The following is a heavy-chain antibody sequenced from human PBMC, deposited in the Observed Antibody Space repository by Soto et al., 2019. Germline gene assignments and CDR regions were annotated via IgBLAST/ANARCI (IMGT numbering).Heavy chain of an antibody. Sequence: PGESLKISCKGSGYSFTSYWISWVRQMPGKGLEWMGRIDPSDSYTNYSPSFQGHVTISADKSISTAYLQWSSLKASDTTMYYCARQPLGYCSGGSCPKDYYGMDVWGQGTTVTVSS. V-gene: IGHV5-10-1*01. J-gene: IGHJ6*02. CDR3: ARQPLGYCSGGSCPKDYYGMDV. CDR1: GYSFTSYW. D-gene: IGHD2-15*01. CDR2: IDPSDSYT.